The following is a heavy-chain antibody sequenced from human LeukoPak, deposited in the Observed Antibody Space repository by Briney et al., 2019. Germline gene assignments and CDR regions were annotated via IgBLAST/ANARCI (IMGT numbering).Heavy chain of an antibody. J-gene: IGHJ4*02. CDR2: ITGSGGDA. Sequence: LPGGSLRLSCAASGFTFSNYAMNWVRQAPGKGLEWVSSITGSGGDAYYADSVKGRFTISRDNSKNTLDLQMNSLRAEDTAVYYCAKGXKGXSGSSCYYFFDFWGQGALITVSS. CDR1: GFTFSNYA. V-gene: IGHV3-23*01. CDR3: AKGXKGXSGSSCYYFFDF. D-gene: IGHD2-15*01.